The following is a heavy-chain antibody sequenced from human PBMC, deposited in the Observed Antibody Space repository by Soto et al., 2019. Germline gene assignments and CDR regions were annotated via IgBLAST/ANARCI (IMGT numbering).Heavy chain of an antibody. D-gene: IGHD3-3*01. J-gene: IGHJ5*02. CDR1: GGSVSSGSYY. CDR2: IYYSGST. V-gene: IGHV4-61*01. CDR3: ARGGSGYDFWSGYPRPNWFDP. Sequence: SETLSLTCTVSGGSVSSGSYYWSWIRQPPGKGLEWIGYIYYSGSTNYNPSLKSRVTISVDTSKNQFSLKLSSVTAADTAVYYCARGGSGYDFWSGYPRPNWFDPWGQGTLVTVSS.